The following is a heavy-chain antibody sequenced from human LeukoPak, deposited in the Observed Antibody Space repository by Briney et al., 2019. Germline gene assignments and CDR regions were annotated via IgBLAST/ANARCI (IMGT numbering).Heavy chain of an antibody. CDR3: ARQGGIQLWLLGY. CDR2: IYYSGNT. V-gene: IGHV4-39*01. D-gene: IGHD5-18*01. Sequence: SETLSLTCTVSGGSISSSPYYWGWIRQPPGKGLEWIGTIYYSGNTYYNPSLESRVTISIDTSKNQFSLKLSSVTAADTAVYYCARQGGIQLWLLGYWGQGTLVTVSS. J-gene: IGHJ4*02. CDR1: GGSISSSPYY.